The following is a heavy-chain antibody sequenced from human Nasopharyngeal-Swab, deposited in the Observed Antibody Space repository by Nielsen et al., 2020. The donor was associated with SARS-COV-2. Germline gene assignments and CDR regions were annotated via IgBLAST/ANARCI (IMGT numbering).Heavy chain of an antibody. V-gene: IGHV4-59*13. Sequence: SETLSLTCTVSGGSISSYYWSWIRQPPGKGLGWIGYYYYSGSTNYNPSLKSRVTISVDTSKNQFSLKLSSVTAADTAVYYCARGSGYYDSSGYSDYWGQGTLVTVSS. D-gene: IGHD3-22*01. J-gene: IGHJ4*02. CDR3: ARGSGYYDSSGYSDY. CDR1: GGSISSYY. CDR2: YYYSGST.